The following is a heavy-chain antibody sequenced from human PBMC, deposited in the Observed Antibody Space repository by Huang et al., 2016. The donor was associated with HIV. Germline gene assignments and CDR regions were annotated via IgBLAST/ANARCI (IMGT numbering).Heavy chain of an antibody. J-gene: IGHJ4*02. CDR2: TMPMFGTP. CDR1: GGAFSKYA. D-gene: IGHD4-17*01. CDR3: ARGQLGSYGDYDVLY. V-gene: IGHV1-69*13. Sequence: QVQLVQSGAEVKTPGSSVKVSCKASGGAFSKYAFSWVRQAPGQGREGMVGTMPMFGTPNYARKFQGRVTITADDSTSTTYVEVSSLRSEDTALYYGARGQLGSYGDYDVLYWGQGTLVTVSS.